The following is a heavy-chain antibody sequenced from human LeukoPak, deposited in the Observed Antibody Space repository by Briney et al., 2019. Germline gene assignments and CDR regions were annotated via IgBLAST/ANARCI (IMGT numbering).Heavy chain of an antibody. Sequence: SETLSLTCTVSGSSISSYYWSWIRQPAGKGLEWIGRTYTSGSTNYNPSLKSRVTMSVDTSKNQFSLKLSSVTAADTAVYYCARDGIVVVPAALGGNYYYYMDVWGKGTTVTVSS. CDR1: GSSISSYY. CDR3: ARDGIVVVPAALGGNYYYYMDV. CDR2: TYTSGST. J-gene: IGHJ6*03. V-gene: IGHV4-4*07. D-gene: IGHD2-2*01.